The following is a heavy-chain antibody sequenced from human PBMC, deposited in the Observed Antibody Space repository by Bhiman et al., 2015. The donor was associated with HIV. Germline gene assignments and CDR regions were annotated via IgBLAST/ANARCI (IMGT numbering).Heavy chain of an antibody. CDR1: GFIFSTYE. J-gene: IGHJ6*02. V-gene: IGHV3-48*03. CDR3: ARDRPYNWNWGSYFYGMDV. D-gene: IGHD1-7*01. CDR2: ISSSGTSI. Sequence: EVQLVESGGNLVQPGRSLRLSCAASGFIFSTYEMNWVRQAPGKGLEWVSYISSSGTSIYYADSVKGRFTISRDNAKNSLYLQMNSLRAEDTAVYYCARDRPYNWNWGSYFYGMDVWGQGTTVTVSS.